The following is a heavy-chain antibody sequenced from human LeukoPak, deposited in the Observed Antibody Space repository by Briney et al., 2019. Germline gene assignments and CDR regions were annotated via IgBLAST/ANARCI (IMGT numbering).Heavy chain of an antibody. D-gene: IGHD1-26*01. Sequence: ASVKVSCKASGYTFSIFGITWVRQAPGQGLEWMGWISAHNGNTNYAQKLQGRVTMTTDTSTNTAYMELRSLTSDDTAVYYCARVGATVTRFADYWGQGTLVTVSS. CDR2: ISAHNGNT. CDR3: ARVGATVTRFADY. J-gene: IGHJ4*02. CDR1: GYTFSIFG. V-gene: IGHV1-18*01.